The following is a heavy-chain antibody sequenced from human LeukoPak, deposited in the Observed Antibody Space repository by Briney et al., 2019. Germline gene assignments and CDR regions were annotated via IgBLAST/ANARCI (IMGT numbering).Heavy chain of an antibody. V-gene: IGHV3-23*01. D-gene: IGHD3-10*01. CDR3: ARHGLGELLSALDY. CDR1: GFTFSSYA. J-gene: IGHJ4*02. Sequence: GGSLRLSCAASGFTFSSYAMSWVRQAPGKGLEWVSAISGSGGSTYYPDSVKGRFTISRDNSKNTLYLQMNSLRAEDTAVYYCARHGLGELLSALDYWGQGTLVTVSS. CDR2: ISGSGGST.